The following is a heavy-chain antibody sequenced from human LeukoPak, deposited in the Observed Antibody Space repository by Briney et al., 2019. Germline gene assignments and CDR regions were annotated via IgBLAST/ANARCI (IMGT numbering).Heavy chain of an antibody. J-gene: IGHJ6*03. CDR3: ARERSHCSSTSCYGVAPYYYMDV. V-gene: IGHV4-34*01. CDR1: VGSFSGHY. Sequence: SETLSLTCAVYVGSFSGHYWSWIRQPPGKGLEWIGEINHSGSTNYNPPLKSRVTISVDTSKNQFSLKLSSVTAADTAVYYCARERSHCSSTSCYGVAPYYYMDVWGKGTTVTVSS. D-gene: IGHD2-2*01. CDR2: INHSGST.